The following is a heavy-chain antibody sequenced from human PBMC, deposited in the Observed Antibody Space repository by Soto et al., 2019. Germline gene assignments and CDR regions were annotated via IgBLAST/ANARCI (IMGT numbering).Heavy chain of an antibody. CDR1: GGTFSSYA. J-gene: IGHJ4*02. CDR2: IIPIFGTA. Sequence: SVKVSCKASGGTFSSYAISWVRQAPGQGLEWMGGIIPIFGTANYAQKFQGRVTITADESTSTAYMELSSLRSEDKAVYYCVLDTVWGSYRYFYFDYWGQGTLVTVSS. D-gene: IGHD3-16*02. CDR3: VLDTVWGSYRYFYFDY. V-gene: IGHV1-69*13.